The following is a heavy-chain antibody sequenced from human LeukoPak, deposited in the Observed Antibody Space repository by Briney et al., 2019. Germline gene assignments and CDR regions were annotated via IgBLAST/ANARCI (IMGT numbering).Heavy chain of an antibody. CDR3: ARDSAGNDY. CDR2: IKQDGSEK. V-gene: IGHV3-7*01. J-gene: IGHJ4*02. D-gene: IGHD6-13*01. Sequence: GGSLRLSCAASGFTFSTYLMSWVRQAPGKGLEWVANIKQDGSEKYYVDSVKGRFTISRDNAKNSLYLQMNSLRAEDTAMYYCARDSAGNDYWGQGTLVTVSS. CDR1: GFTFSTYL.